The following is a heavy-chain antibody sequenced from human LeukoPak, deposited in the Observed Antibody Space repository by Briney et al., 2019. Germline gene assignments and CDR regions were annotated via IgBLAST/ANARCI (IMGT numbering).Heavy chain of an antibody. D-gene: IGHD3-3*01. V-gene: IGHV1-69*13. CDR1: GGTFSSYA. Sequence: SVKVSCKASGGTFSSYAISWVRQAPGQGLEWMGGIIPIFGTANYAQKFQGRVTITADESTSTAYMELSSLRSEDTAVYYCARTSHPYDFWSGYYNWGQGTLVTVSS. CDR2: IIPIFGTA. CDR3: ARTSHPYDFWSGYYN. J-gene: IGHJ4*02.